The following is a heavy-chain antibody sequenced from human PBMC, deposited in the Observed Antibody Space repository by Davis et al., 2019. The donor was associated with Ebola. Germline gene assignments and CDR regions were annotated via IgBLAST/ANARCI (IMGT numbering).Heavy chain of an antibody. D-gene: IGHD2-8*01. CDR3: ARRRDCSNGVCYGMDV. CDR1: GFTFSDYW. Sequence: GGSLRLSCAASGFTFSDYWMNWVRQAPGKGLEWVANIKYDGTEKYYVDSVKGRFTISRDNAKNSLYLQMDSLRVEDTAIYYCARRRDCSNGVCYGMDVWGQGTAVTVSS. J-gene: IGHJ6*02. CDR2: IKYDGTEK. V-gene: IGHV3-7*01.